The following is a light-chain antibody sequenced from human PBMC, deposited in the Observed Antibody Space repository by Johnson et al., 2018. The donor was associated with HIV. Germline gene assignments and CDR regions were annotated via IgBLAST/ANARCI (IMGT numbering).Light chain of an antibody. J-gene: IGLJ1*01. CDR2: ENN. Sequence: QSVLSQPPSVSAAPGQRVTISCSGSYSDIGNNYVSWYQQLPGTAPKLLIYENNKRPSGIPDRFSGSKSGTSATLGITGLQTGDEADYYCGTWYSSLTLYVFGTGTKVTVL. V-gene: IGLV1-51*02. CDR1: YSDIGNNY. CDR3: GTWYSSLTLYV.